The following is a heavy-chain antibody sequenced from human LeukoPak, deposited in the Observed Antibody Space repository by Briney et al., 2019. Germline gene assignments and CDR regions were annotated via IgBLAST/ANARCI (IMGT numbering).Heavy chain of an antibody. CDR2: IASDGNST. D-gene: IGHD4-23*01. CDR1: GFTFSSYW. Sequence: GGSLRLTCAASGFTFSSYWMNWVRQAPGKGLVWVSRIASDGNSTTYADSVKGRFSISRDNAKNTLYLQMNSLRVEDTAVYYCARGRPHGNDYWGQGTLVTVSS. V-gene: IGHV3-74*01. CDR3: ARGRPHGNDY. J-gene: IGHJ4*02.